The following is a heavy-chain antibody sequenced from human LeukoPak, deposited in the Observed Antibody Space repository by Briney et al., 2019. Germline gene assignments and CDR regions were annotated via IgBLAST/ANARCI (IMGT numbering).Heavy chain of an antibody. CDR1: GFTICDYA. J-gene: IGHJ4*02. D-gene: IGHD6-19*01. V-gene: IGHV3-49*03. Sequence: QPGGSLRLSCTASGFTICDYAMSWFRQAPGKGLEWVGFIRSKAYGGTTEYAASVKGRITISRDDSKSIAYLQMNSLKTEDTAVYYCTRDAVAVALFFDYWGQGTLVTVSS. CDR2: IRSKAYGGTT. CDR3: TRDAVAVALFFDY.